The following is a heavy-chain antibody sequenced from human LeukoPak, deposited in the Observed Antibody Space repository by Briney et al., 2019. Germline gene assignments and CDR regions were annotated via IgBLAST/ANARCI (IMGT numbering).Heavy chain of an antibody. CDR3: AREAYGSGSRHSYYYYGMDV. V-gene: IGHV4-59*01. Sequence: SETLSLTCTVSGGSISSYHWSWIRQPPGKGLEWIGYIYYSGSTNYNPSLKSRVTISVDTSKNQFSLKLSSVTAADTAVYYCAREAYGSGSRHSYYYYGMDVWGKGTTVTVSS. J-gene: IGHJ6*04. D-gene: IGHD3-10*01. CDR1: GGSISSYH. CDR2: IYYSGST.